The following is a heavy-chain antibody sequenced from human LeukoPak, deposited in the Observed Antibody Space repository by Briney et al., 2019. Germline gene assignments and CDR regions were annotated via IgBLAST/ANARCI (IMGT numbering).Heavy chain of an antibody. Sequence: PGGSPRLSCAASGFTFSGYWMHWVRQAPGKGLVWVSRINSDGSTTSYADSVMGRFTISRDNAKNTLYLQMNSLRAEDTAVYYCARVIYSGWEGELSDWGQGTLVTVSS. J-gene: IGHJ4*02. D-gene: IGHD6-19*01. V-gene: IGHV3-74*01. CDR3: ARVIYSGWEGELSD. CDR1: GFTFSGYW. CDR2: INSDGSTT.